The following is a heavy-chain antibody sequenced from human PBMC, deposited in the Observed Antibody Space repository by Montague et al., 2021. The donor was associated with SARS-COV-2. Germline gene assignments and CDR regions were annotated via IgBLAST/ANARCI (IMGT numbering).Heavy chain of an antibody. CDR1: GGSISSSSYY. J-gene: IGHJ5*02. D-gene: IGHD2-15*01. Sequence: SETLSLTCTVSGGSISSSSYYWGWIRQPPGKGLEWIGSIYYSGSTYYNPSLKSRVTISVDTSKNQCSLKLSSVTAADTAVYYCAMGFHCNGVNCYDGVLGSWGQGTLVTVSS. V-gene: IGHV4-39*01. CDR2: IYYSGST. CDR3: AMGFHCNGVNCYDGVLGS.